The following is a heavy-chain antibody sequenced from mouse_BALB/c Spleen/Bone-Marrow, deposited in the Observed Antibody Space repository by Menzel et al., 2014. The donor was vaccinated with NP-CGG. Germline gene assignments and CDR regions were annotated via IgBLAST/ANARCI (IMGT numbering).Heavy chain of an antibody. CDR1: GFTFTDHY. Sequence: DVQLQESGGGLVQPGGFLRLSCATSGFTFTDHYMSWVRQPPGKALEWLGFIRNKANGYTTEYSASVKGRFTISRDNSQSIVYLQINTLRAEDSATYYCARDYLYYFDYWGQGTTLTVSS. V-gene: IGHV7-3*02. CDR2: IRNKANGYTT. CDR3: ARDYLYYFDY. D-gene: IGHD2-1*01. J-gene: IGHJ2*01.